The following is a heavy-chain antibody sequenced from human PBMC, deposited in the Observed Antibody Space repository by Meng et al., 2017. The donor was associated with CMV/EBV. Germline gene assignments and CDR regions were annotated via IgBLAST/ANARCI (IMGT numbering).Heavy chain of an antibody. D-gene: IGHD3-22*01. CDR1: GGSISSSSYY. Sequence: GSLRLSCTVSGGSISSSSYYWGWIRQPPGKGLEWIGSIYYSGSTYYNPSLKSRVTISVDTSKNQFPLKLSSVTAADTAVYYCARDLYYDSSGYYNLAGYYYGMDVWGQGTTVTVSS. J-gene: IGHJ6*02. CDR3: ARDLYYDSSGYYNLAGYYYGMDV. CDR2: IYYSGST. V-gene: IGHV4-39*06.